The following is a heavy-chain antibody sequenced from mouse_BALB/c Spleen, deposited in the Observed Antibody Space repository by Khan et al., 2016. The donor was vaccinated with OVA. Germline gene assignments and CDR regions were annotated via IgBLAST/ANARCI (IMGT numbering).Heavy chain of an antibody. CDR3: ARAGYSPWFAY. Sequence: IQLVQSGAELVRPGALVKLSCKASGFNIKDYYIHWVKQRPEQGLEWLGWFDPENGNTKYDPKFQGKANITADTSSNTAYLHFSSLTSEDTAVYYCARAGYSPWFAYWGQGTLVTVSA. CDR2: FDPENGNT. J-gene: IGHJ3*01. D-gene: IGHD2-3*01. CDR1: GFNIKDYY. V-gene: IGHV14-1*02.